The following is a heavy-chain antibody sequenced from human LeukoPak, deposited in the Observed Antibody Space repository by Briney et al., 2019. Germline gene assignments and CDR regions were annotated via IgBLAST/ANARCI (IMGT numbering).Heavy chain of an antibody. D-gene: IGHD3-16*02. J-gene: IGHJ4*02. CDR1: GYTLTELS. CDR2: FDPEDGET. Sequence: ASVKVSCKVSGYTLTELSMHWVRQAPGKGLEWMGGFDPEDGETIYAQKFQGRVTMTEDTSTDTAYMELSSLRSEDTAVYYCARVRYDYVWGSYRSSYYFDYWGQGTLVTVSS. V-gene: IGHV1-24*01. CDR3: ARVRYDYVWGSYRSSYYFDY.